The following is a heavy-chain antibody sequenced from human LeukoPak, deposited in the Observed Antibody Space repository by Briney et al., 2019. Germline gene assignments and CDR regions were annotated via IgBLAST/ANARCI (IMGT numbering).Heavy chain of an antibody. CDR2: IYYSGST. V-gene: IGHV4-59*08. CDR1: GGSISVYY. Sequence: SETLSLTCSVSGGSISVYYWSWIRQPPGKGLEWIGYIYYSGSTNYNPSLKSRLTISVDTSRQQFSLKLNSVTAADTAVYYCARTSVAAHYFDYWGQGTLVTVSS. CDR3: ARTSVAAHYFDY. J-gene: IGHJ4*02. D-gene: IGHD6-19*01.